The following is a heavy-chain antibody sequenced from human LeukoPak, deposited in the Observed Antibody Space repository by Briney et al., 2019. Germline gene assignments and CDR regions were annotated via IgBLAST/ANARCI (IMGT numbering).Heavy chain of an antibody. CDR3: AKFKQKWTYYYDSSGYYFDY. CDR1: GFTFSGSA. CDR2: IRSKANSYAT. V-gene: IGHV3-73*01. J-gene: IGHJ4*02. Sequence: GGSLRLSCAASGFTFSGSAMHWVRQASGKGLEWVGRIRSKANSYATAYPASVKGRFTISRDNSKNTLYLQMNSLRAEDTAVYYCAKFKQKWTYYYDSSGYYFDYWGQGTLVTVSS. D-gene: IGHD3-22*01.